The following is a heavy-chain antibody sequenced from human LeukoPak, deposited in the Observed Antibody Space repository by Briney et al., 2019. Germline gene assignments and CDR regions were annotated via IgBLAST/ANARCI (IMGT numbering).Heavy chain of an antibody. V-gene: IGHV3-74*03. Sequence: GGSLRLSCAASGFIFSNHWMHWVRKTPGKGLVWVSRINERGRDTMYADSVKGRFTISRDNAKNTVYLQMNSLRAEDTGVYYCVRDEALWRLDYWGKGTLVTVSS. J-gene: IGHJ4*02. CDR2: INERGRDT. D-gene: IGHD2-21*01. CDR3: VRDEALWRLDY. CDR1: GFIFSNHW.